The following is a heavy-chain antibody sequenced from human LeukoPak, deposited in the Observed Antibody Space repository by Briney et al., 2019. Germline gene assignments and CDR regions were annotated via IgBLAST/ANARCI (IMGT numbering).Heavy chain of an antibody. CDR3: ARDLPYYDSSGYDHRRWFDP. CDR2: IIPIFGTA. CDR1: GGTFSSYA. Sequence: ASVKVSCKASGGTFSSYATSWVRQAPGQGLEWMGRIIPIFGTANYAQKFQGRVTITTDESTSTAYMELSSLRSEDTAVYYCARDLPYYDSSGYDHRRWFDPWDQGTLVTVSS. D-gene: IGHD3-22*01. V-gene: IGHV1-69*05. J-gene: IGHJ5*02.